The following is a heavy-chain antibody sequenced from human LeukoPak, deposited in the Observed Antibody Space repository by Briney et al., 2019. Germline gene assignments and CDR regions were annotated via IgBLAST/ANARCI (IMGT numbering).Heavy chain of an antibody. CDR3: AKGQTSSTRHFDY. CDR1: GFTFSSYA. D-gene: IGHD2-2*01. V-gene: IGHV3-23*01. Sequence: PGGSLRLSCAASGFTFSSYAMSWVRQAPGKGLEWVSTISSSGDSTYYADSVKGRFTLSRDNSKNTLYLQMNSLRAEDTAVYYCAKGQTSSTRHFDYWGQGTLVTVSS. CDR2: ISSSGDST. J-gene: IGHJ4*02.